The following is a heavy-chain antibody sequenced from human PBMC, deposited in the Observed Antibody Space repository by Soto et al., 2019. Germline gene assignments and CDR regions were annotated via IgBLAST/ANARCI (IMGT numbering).Heavy chain of an antibody. CDR1: GYTFTGYY. J-gene: IGHJ4*02. D-gene: IGHD1-1*01. V-gene: IGHV1-2*02. CDR2: INPNSGGT. CDR3: ARDGTPYAREPVGDY. Sequence: ASVKVSCKASGYTFTGYYMHWVRQAPGQGLEWMGWINPNSGGTNYAQKFQGRVTMTRDTSISTAYMELSRLRSDDTAVYYCARDGTPYAREPVGDYWGRGTLVTVSS.